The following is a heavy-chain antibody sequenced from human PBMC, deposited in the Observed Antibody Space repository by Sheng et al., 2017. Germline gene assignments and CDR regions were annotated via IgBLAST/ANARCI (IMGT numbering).Heavy chain of an antibody. CDR2: IKSKTDGGTT. Sequence: EVQLVESGGGLVKPGGSLRLSCAASGFTFSNAWMSWVRQAPGKGLEWVGRIKSKTDGGTTDYAAPVKGRFTISRDDSKNTLYLQMNSLKTEDTAVYYCTTSRQGGRMTARPQVDYWGQGTLVTVSS. J-gene: IGHJ4*02. CDR1: GFTFSNAW. CDR3: TTSRQGGRMTARPQVDY. D-gene: IGHD6-6*01. V-gene: IGHV3-15*01.